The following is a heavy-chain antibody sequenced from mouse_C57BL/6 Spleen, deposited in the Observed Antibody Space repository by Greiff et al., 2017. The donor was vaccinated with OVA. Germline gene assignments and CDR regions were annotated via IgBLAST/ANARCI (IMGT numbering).Heavy chain of an antibody. CDR3: TRDRGSPYAMDY. V-gene: IGHV5-9-1*02. J-gene: IGHJ4*01. CDR2: ISSGGDYI. D-gene: IGHD3-1*01. CDR1: GFTFSSYA. Sequence: EVKLMESGAGLVKPGGSLKLSCAASGFTFSSYAMSWVRQTPEKRLEWVAYISSGGDYIYYADTVKGRFTISRDNARNTLYLQMSSLKSEDTAMYYCTRDRGSPYAMDYWGQGTSVTVSS.